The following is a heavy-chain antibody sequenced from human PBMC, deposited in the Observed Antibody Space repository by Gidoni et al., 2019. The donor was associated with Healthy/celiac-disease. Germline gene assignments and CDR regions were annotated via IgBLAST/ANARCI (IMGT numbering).Heavy chain of an antibody. Sequence: QVQLVQSGAEVKKPGSSVKVSCKASGGTFSSYAISWVRQAPGQGSEWMGGIIPIFGTANYAQKFQGRVTITADESTSTAYMELSSLRSEDTAVYYCVLAAAGTSAFDIWGQGTMVTVSS. CDR2: IIPIFGTA. V-gene: IGHV1-69*01. D-gene: IGHD6-13*01. CDR3: VLAAAGTSAFDI. CDR1: GGTFSSYA. J-gene: IGHJ3*02.